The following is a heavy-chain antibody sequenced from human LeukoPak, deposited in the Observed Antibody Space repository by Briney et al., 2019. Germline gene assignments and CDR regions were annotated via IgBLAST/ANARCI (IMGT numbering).Heavy chain of an antibody. D-gene: IGHD3-22*01. Sequence: GRSLRLSCAASGFTFSYYTMHWVRQAPGKGLEWVAVISYDGSDEYYVDSVKGRFTISRDNSKNTLYLQMNSLRVEDTAVYYCARVLNYYDSSGYYFSYWGQGTLVTVSS. CDR2: ISYDGSDE. J-gene: IGHJ4*02. CDR3: ARVLNYYDSSGYYFSY. CDR1: GFTFSYYT. V-gene: IGHV3-30-3*01.